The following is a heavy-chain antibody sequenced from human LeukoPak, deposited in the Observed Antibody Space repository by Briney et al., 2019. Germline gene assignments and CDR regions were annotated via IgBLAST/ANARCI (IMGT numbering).Heavy chain of an antibody. CDR2: ISSNGGST. CDR3: VKGPSPSIAALYFDY. CDR1: GYTFTGCY. V-gene: IGHV3-64D*09. D-gene: IGHD6-6*01. Sequence: ASVKVSCKASGYTFTGCYMHWVRQAPGKGLEYVSAISSNGGSTYYADSVKGRFTISRDNSKNTLYLQMSGLRAEDTAVYYCVKGPSPSIAALYFDYWGQGTLVTVSS. J-gene: IGHJ4*02.